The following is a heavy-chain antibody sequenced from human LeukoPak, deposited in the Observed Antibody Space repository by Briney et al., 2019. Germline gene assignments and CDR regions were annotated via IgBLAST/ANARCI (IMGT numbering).Heavy chain of an antibody. Sequence: GGSLRLSCAASGFTFSSYVMHWVRQAPGKGLEWVAIISYDGSNGYYADSVKGRFTISRDNSKNTLYLQMNSLRAEDTAVYYYAKLLGATTPFDYWGQGTLVTVSS. J-gene: IGHJ4*02. CDR2: ISYDGSNG. D-gene: IGHD1-26*01. CDR1: GFTFSSYV. V-gene: IGHV3-30*04. CDR3: AKLLGATTPFDY.